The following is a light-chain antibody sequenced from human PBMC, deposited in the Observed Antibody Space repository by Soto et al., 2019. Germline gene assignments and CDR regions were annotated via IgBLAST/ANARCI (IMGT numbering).Light chain of an antibody. CDR1: SSNIGSNV. J-gene: IGLJ1*01. V-gene: IGLV1-44*01. Sequence: QSVLTQPPSASGTPGQRVTISCSGSSSNIGSNVVNWFQQLPGTAPKLRIYSNNQRPSGVPDRFSGSKSGTSASLAISGLQSEDEADHDWATLDDSLNAYVFGTGTMVTDL. CDR3: ATLDDSLNAYV. CDR2: SNN.